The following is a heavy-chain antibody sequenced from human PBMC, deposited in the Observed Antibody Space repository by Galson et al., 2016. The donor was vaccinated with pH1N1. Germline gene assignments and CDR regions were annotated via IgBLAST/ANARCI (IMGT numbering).Heavy chain of an antibody. V-gene: IGHV3-7*01. CDR3: TGAIGTADAH. Sequence: SLRLSCAASGFTFSKYWMTWVRQAPGKGLEWVANINQIGDVKFYVDSVKGRFTISRDNAKNSVYLQMNSLRAEDTAVYYCTGAIGTADAHWGQGTLVTVST. CDR2: INQIGDVK. J-gene: IGHJ4*02. D-gene: IGHD6-13*01. CDR1: GFTFSKYW.